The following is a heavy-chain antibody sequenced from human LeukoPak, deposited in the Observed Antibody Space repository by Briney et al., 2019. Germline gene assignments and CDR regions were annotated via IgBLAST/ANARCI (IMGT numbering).Heavy chain of an antibody. V-gene: IGHV3-20*04. Sequence: GGSLRLSCAAXXXXXXXXXXXXVXXXXXXXXXXXXGXNWXGGSXGXADSXKGRFXISRDNAKNSLYLQMNSLRAEDTALYYCXRGXWFGELLFDXXGQGTLVTVSS. CDR1: XXXXXXXX. J-gene: IGHJ4*02. D-gene: IGHD3-10*01. CDR3: XRGXWFGELLFDX. CDR2: XNWXGGSX.